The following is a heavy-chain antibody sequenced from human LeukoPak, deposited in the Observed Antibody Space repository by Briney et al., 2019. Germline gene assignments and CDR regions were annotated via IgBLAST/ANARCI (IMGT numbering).Heavy chain of an antibody. J-gene: IGHJ4*02. CDR2: ISYDGSNK. D-gene: IGHD5-12*01. CDR1: GFTFSSNA. Sequence: QSGGSLRLSCAASGFTFSSNAMHWVRQAPGKGLEWVAIISYDGSNKYYADSVKGRFIISRDKSKNTLYLQMNSLRGEDTAVYYCARSAAAGRIVATFDYWGQGTLVTVSS. CDR3: ARSAAAGRIVATFDY. V-gene: IGHV3-30*04.